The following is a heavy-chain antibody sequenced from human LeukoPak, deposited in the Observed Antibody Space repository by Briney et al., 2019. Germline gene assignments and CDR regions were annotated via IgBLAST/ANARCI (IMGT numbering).Heavy chain of an antibody. Sequence: GGSLRLSCAASGFTFSSYWMSWVRQAPGKGREGVANIKQDGSEKYYVDSVKGRFTISRHNAKNSLYLQMNSLRAEDTAVYYCARTLYYDILTGYSPTPYYFDYWGQGTLVTVSS. CDR3: ARTLYYDILTGYSPTPYYFDY. J-gene: IGHJ4*02. CDR2: IKQDGSEK. D-gene: IGHD3-9*01. V-gene: IGHV3-7*03. CDR1: GFTFSSYW.